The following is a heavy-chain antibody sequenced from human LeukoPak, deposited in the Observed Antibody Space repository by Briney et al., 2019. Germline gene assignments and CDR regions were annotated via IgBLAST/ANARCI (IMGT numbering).Heavy chain of an antibody. CDR2: TSYDGSNK. V-gene: IGHV3-30-3*01. CDR3: ARGAGARGNWFDP. CDR1: GFTFSSYA. J-gene: IGHJ5*02. D-gene: IGHD3-10*01. Sequence: GRSLRLSCAASGFTFSSYAMHWVRQAPGKGLEWVAVTSYDGSNKYYADSMKGRFTISRDNSKDTLYLQMNSLRAEDTAVYYCARGAGARGNWFDPWGQGTLVTVSS.